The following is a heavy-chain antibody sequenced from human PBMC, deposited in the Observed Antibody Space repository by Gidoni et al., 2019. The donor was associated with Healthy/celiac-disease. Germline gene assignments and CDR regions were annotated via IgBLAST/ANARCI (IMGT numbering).Heavy chain of an antibody. CDR3: AKDGGRSLEWFPDV. J-gene: IGHJ6*02. V-gene: IGHV3-23*01. CDR2: ISGSGGSP. D-gene: IGHD3-3*01. Sequence: EVQLLESGGGLVQPGGSLRLSCAASGFTFSSDAMSWVRQAPGKGLEWVSAISGSGGSPYYADSVKGRFTISRDNSKNTLYLQMNSLRAEDTAVYYCAKDGGRSLEWFPDVWGQGTTVTVSS. CDR1: GFTFSSDA.